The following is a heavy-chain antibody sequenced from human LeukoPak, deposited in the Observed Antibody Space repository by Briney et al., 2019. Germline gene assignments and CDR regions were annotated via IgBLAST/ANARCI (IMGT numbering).Heavy chain of an antibody. CDR1: GFTFSSYA. V-gene: IGHV3-23*01. CDR3: AKFFGIAVAATWFDY. Sequence: GGSLRLSCAASGFTFSSYAMSWVRQAPGKGLVWVSPINGGGGSTYYADSVKGRFTISRDNSKNTLYLQMNSLRAEDTAVYYFAKFFGIAVAATWFDYWGQGTLVTVSS. D-gene: IGHD6-19*01. CDR2: INGGGGST. J-gene: IGHJ4*02.